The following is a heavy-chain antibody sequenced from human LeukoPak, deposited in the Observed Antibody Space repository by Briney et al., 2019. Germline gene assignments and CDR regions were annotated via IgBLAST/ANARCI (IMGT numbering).Heavy chain of an antibody. CDR2: INPNSGGT. Sequence: ASVKVSCKASGYTFAGYYMHWVRQAPGQGLEWMGWINPNSGGTNYAQKFQGRVTMTRDTSISTAYMELSRLRSDDTAVYYCARGFSVITMIVSYWGQGTLVTVSS. J-gene: IGHJ4*02. D-gene: IGHD3-22*01. CDR1: GYTFAGYY. CDR3: ARGFSVITMIVSY. V-gene: IGHV1-2*02.